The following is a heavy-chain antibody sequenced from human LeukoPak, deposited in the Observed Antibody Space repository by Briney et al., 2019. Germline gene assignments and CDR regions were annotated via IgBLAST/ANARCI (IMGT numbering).Heavy chain of an antibody. Sequence: PSETLSLTCTVSGGSISISIYYWGWIRQPPGKGLEWIASIHYSETTYYNPSLKSRVTISVDTSKNHFSLKLSSVTAADTAVYYCARGPTYQPIDYWGQGTLVTVSS. J-gene: IGHJ4*02. CDR2: IHYSETT. D-gene: IGHD2-2*01. CDR3: ARGPTYQPIDY. CDR1: GGSISISIYY. V-gene: IGHV4-39*02.